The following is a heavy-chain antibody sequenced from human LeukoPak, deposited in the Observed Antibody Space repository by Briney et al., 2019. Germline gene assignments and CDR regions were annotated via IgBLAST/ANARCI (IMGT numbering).Heavy chain of an antibody. CDR1: GGSLSSGSYY. J-gene: IGHJ4*02. D-gene: IGHD2-15*01. CDR3: ARLVAPPRNYFDY. V-gene: IGHV4-61*01. Sequence: PSETLSLTCTVSGGSLSSGSYYWSWIRQPPGKGLEWVGYIYYSGNTNYNPSLKSRVTISLDTSKNQFSLKLSSVTAADTAVYYCARLVAPPRNYFDYWGQGTLVIVSS. CDR2: IYYSGNT.